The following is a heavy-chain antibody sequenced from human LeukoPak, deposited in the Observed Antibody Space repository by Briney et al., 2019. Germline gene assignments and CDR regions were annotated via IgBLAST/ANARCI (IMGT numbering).Heavy chain of an antibody. CDR3: AGYGSGSYYKAFDF. J-gene: IGHJ4*02. CDR1: GDSISSSY. V-gene: IGHV4-59*01. D-gene: IGHD3-10*01. CDR2: VYYTGSS. Sequence: SETLSLTCTVSGDSISSSYWSWIRQPPGKGLEWIGYVYYTGSSYYNPSLKSRATTSIDMSKNQFSLELTSMTAADTAVYYCAGYGSGSYYKAFDFWGQGILVTVYS.